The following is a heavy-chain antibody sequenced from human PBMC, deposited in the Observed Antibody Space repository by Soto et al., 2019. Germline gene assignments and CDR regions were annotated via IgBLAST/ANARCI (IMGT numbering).Heavy chain of an antibody. CDR3: ARAWVRYCSSVSCPGDY. CDR1: GYTFTGFY. Sequence: QVQLVQSGAEVKKPGASVKVSCQASGYTFTGFYMHWVRQAPGQGLAWMGIISPSDGSTSYAQNFQGRVTMTRDTSTSTAYMELSSLRSEDTAVYYCARAWVRYCSSVSCPGDYWGQGTLVTVSS. D-gene: IGHD2-2*01. J-gene: IGHJ4*02. CDR2: ISPSDGST. V-gene: IGHV1-46*01.